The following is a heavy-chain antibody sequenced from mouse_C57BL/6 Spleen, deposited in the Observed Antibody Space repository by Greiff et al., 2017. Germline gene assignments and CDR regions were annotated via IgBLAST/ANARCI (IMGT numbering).Heavy chain of an antibody. V-gene: IGHV1-81*01. CDR2: IYPRSGNT. J-gene: IGHJ1*03. CDR3: AREGVYYDDRYWYFDV. CDR1: GYTFTSYG. Sequence: VNVVESGAELARPGASVKLSCKASGYTFTSYGISWVKQRTGQGLEWIGEIYPRSGNTYYNEKFKGKATLTADKSSSTAYMELRSLTSEDSAVYFCAREGVYYDDRYWYFDVWGTGTTVTVAS. D-gene: IGHD2-13*01.